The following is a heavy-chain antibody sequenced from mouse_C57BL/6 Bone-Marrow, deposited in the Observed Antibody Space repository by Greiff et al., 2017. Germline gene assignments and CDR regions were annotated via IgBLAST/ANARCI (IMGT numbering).Heavy chain of an antibody. CDR1: GFTFSSYG. Sequence: EVKLMESGGDLVKPGGSLKLSCAASGFTFSSYGMSWVRQTPDKRLEWVANISSGGSYTYYPDSVKGRFTISRDNVKNTLYLQMSSLKSDDTSMYYCSRQYYGSGTWFAYWGQGTLVTVSA. V-gene: IGHV5-6*01. CDR3: SRQYYGSGTWFAY. CDR2: ISSGGSYT. J-gene: IGHJ3*01. D-gene: IGHD1-1*01.